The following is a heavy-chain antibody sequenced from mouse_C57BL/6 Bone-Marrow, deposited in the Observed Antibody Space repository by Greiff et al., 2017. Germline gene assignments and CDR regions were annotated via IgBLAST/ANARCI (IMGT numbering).Heavy chain of an antibody. J-gene: IGHJ1*03. D-gene: IGHD1-1*01. Sequence: VQLQQSGPELVKPGASVKISCKASGYTFTDYYMNWVKQSHGKSLEWIGDINPNNGGTSSNQKFTVKDTLTVDKSYSTAYMELRSLTSEDSAVYYCARDGPITSVVATPYFDVWGTGTTVTGSA. CDR1: GYTFTDYY. CDR3: ARDGPITSVVATPYFDV. CDR2: INPNNGGT. V-gene: IGHV1-26*01.